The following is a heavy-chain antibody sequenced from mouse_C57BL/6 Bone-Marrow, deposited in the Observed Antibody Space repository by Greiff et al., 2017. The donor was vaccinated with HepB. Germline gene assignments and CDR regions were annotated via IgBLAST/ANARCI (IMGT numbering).Heavy chain of an antibody. D-gene: IGHD1-1*01. Sequence: DVHLVESGGDLVKPGGSLKLSCAASGFTFSSYGMSWVRQTPDKRLEWVATISSGGSYTYYPDSVKGRFTISRDNAKNTLYLQMSSLKSEDTAMDYCARRVVATRGAMDYWGQGTSVTVSS. CDR1: GFTFSSYG. J-gene: IGHJ4*01. CDR2: ISSGGSYT. V-gene: IGHV5-6*01. CDR3: ARRVVATRGAMDY.